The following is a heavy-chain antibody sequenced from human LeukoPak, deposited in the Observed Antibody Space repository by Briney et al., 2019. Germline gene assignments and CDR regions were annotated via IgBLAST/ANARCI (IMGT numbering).Heavy chain of an antibody. J-gene: IGHJ3*02. CDR1: GYSFTNYW. V-gene: IGHV5-51*01. CDR2: IYPDDSDT. CDR3: ARIWLRAFDI. D-gene: IGHD3-16*01. Sequence: GESLKISCKGSGYSFTNYWIAWGRRMPGKGLEWMGIIYPDDSDTRYSPSFQGQVTISADKSISTAYLQWSSLKASDTAMYYCARIWLRAFDIWGQGTMVTASS.